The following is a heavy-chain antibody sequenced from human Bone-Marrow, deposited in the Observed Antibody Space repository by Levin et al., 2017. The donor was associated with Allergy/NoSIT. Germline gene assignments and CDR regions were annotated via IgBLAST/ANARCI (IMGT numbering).Heavy chain of an antibody. Sequence: GGSLRLSCAASGFSFSIFAMHCVRQAPGKGLEGVAVIWFDGGEKSYADSMKGRITISRDNSKNTLYLQMKSLRVEDTAVYYCVRGEGDYVGDTFALWGQGTMVTVSS. CDR2: IWFDGGEK. J-gene: IGHJ3*01. CDR3: VRGEGDYVGDTFAL. D-gene: IGHD4-17*01. CDR1: GFSFSIFA. V-gene: IGHV3-33*01.